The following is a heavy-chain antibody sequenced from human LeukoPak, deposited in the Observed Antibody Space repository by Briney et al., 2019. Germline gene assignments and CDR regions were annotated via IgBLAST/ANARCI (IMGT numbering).Heavy chain of an antibody. CDR1: GGTFSSYA. CDR3: ARRGGLTDAFDI. Sequence: KVSCKASGGTFSSYAISWVRQAPGQGLEWMGIIYPGDSDTRYSPSFQGQVTISADKSISTAYLQWSSLKPSDTAMYYCARRGGLTDAFDIWGQGTMVTVSS. CDR2: IYPGDSDT. D-gene: IGHD2-15*01. V-gene: IGHV5-51*01. J-gene: IGHJ3*02.